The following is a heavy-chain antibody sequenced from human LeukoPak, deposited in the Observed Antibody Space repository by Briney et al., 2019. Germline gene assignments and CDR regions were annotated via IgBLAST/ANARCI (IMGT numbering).Heavy chain of an antibody. CDR3: AKDLGPLRGRLDY. Sequence: ASVKVSCKASGGTFSSYAISWVRQAPGQGLEWMGGIIPIFGTANYAQKFQGRVTITADESTSTAYMELNSLRAEDTAVYYCAKDLGPLRGRLDYWGQGTLVTVSS. CDR2: IIPIFGTA. J-gene: IGHJ4*02. CDR1: GGTFSSYA. V-gene: IGHV1-69*13. D-gene: IGHD3-10*01.